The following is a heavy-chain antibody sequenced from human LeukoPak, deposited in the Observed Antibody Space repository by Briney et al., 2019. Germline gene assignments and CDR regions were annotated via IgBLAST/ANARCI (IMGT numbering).Heavy chain of an antibody. V-gene: IGHV3-30*03. CDR3: AVLRFGESHAFDI. J-gene: IGHJ3*02. D-gene: IGHD3-10*01. CDR1: GFTFSSYG. Sequence: GGSLRLSCAASGFTFSSYGMHWVRQAPGKGLEWVAVISYDGSNKYYADSVKGRFTISRDDSKNTLYLQMNSLRAEDTAVYYCAVLRFGESHAFDIWGQGTMVTVSS. CDR2: ISYDGSNK.